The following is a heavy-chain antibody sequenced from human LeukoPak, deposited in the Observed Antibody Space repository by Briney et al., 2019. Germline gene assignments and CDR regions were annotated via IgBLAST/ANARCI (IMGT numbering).Heavy chain of an antibody. Sequence: GGSLRLSCAASGFTFSSYGMHWVRQAPGKGLEWVAFIRYDGSNKYYADSVKGRFTISRDNSKNTLYLHVNSLRPEDTAVYYCARGEWSSSPFDYWGQGTLVTVSS. CDR3: ARGEWSSSPFDY. CDR2: IRYDGSNK. D-gene: IGHD6-6*01. V-gene: IGHV3-30*02. CDR1: GFTFSSYG. J-gene: IGHJ4*02.